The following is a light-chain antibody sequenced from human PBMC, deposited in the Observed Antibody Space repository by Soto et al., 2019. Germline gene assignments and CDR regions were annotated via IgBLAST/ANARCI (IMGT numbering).Light chain of an antibody. CDR1: QSLNTK. V-gene: IGKV3-15*01. J-gene: IGKJ1*01. Sequence: EIAMTQSPVTLSVSPGDTATISCRASQSLNTKLAWYQQKPGQAPRLLIYGASTRYTDIPDRFSGSGSGTEFTLTISRLQSEDFAIYYCQQYSDWPRTFGQGTKVEIK. CDR3: QQYSDWPRT. CDR2: GAS.